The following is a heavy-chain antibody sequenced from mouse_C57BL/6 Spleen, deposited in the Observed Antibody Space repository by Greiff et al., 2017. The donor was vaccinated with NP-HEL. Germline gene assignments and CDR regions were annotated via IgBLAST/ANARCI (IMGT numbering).Heavy chain of an antibody. CDR1: GYTFTDYE. Sequence: VQLQQSGAELVRPGASVTLSCKASGYTFTDYEMHWVKQTPVHGLAWIGAIDPETGGTAYNQKFKGKAILTADKSSSTAYMELRSLTTEDSAVYYSTRGGFITTGGNYFDYWGQGTTLTVSS. CDR2: IDPETGGT. J-gene: IGHJ2*01. CDR3: TRGGFITTGGNYFDY. D-gene: IGHD1-1*01. V-gene: IGHV1-15*01.